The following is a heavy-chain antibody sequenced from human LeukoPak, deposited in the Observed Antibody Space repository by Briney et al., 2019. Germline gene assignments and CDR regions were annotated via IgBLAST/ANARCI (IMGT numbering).Heavy chain of an antibody. CDR3: ARVYYHDSSVYRHFDY. D-gene: IGHD3-22*01. V-gene: IGHV3-7*01. CDR1: EFTFSSYW. CDR2: IKPDGSDK. Sequence: GGSLRLSCAASEFTFSSYWMSWVRQAPGRGLEWAASIKPDGSDKYYVDSVKGRFTISRDNAENSLYLQMNSLRAEDTAVYYCARVYYHDSSVYRHFDYWGQGTLVTVSS. J-gene: IGHJ4*02.